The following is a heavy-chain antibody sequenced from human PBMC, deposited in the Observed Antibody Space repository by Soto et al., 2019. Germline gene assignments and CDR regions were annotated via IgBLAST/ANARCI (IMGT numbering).Heavy chain of an antibody. J-gene: IGHJ6*02. V-gene: IGHV4-31*03. CDR3: AREVYYDMSDGMDA. CDR2: IYYSGST. CDR1: GGSIRSGGNY. D-gene: IGHD3-9*01. Sequence: PSETLSLTCTVSGGSIRSGGNYWSWIRQHPGKGLEWIGCIYYSGSTYYNPSLKSRVTISIDTSKNQFSLNLTSVTAADTAVYYCAREVYYDMSDGMDAWGQGTTVTVSS.